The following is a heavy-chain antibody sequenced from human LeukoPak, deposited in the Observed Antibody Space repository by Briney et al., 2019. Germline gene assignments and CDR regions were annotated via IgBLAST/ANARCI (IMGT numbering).Heavy chain of an antibody. CDR2: INWNGGST. V-gene: IGHV3-20*04. D-gene: IGHD5-18*01. Sequence: GGSLRLSCAASGFTFDDYGMSWVRQAPGKGLEWVSGINWNGGSTGYADSVKGRFTISRDNSKSTLSLQMNSLRAEDTAIYYCATYRQVLLPFESWGQGTLVTVSS. CDR1: GFTFDDYG. CDR3: ATYRQVLLPFES. J-gene: IGHJ4*02.